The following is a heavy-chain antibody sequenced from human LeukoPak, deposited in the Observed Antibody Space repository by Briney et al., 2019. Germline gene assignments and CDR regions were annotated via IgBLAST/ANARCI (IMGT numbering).Heavy chain of an antibody. J-gene: IGHJ3*02. CDR1: GYTFTSYW. Sequence: GESLKVSCKGSGYTFTSYWIGWVRQMPGKGLEWMGIIYPGDSDTRYSPSFQGQVTISADKSISTAYLQWSSLKASDTAMYYCARKEYSSSSDAFDIWGQGTMVTVSS. CDR2: IYPGDSDT. D-gene: IGHD6-6*01. CDR3: ARKEYSSSSDAFDI. V-gene: IGHV5-51*01.